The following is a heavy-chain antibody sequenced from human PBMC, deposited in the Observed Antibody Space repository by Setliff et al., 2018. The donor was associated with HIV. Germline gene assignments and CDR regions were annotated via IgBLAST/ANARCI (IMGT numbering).Heavy chain of an antibody. CDR3: ARGRLMGSSVLFFDF. D-gene: IGHD2-21*01. CDR1: GDSFTTTSHS. CDR2: VYSRGNT. J-gene: IGHJ4*02. V-gene: IGHV4-61*09. Sequence: PSETLSLTCDVSGDSFTTTSHSWAWLRQPAGRGLEWIGHVYSRGNTDYNPSLASRVSILMSTSEIQFSLTLNSVTAADTAKYYCARGRLMGSSVLFFDFWGQGIVVTVSS.